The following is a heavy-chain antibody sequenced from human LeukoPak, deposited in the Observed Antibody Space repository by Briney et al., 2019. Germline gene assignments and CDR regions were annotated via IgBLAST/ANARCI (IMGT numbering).Heavy chain of an antibody. V-gene: IGHV3-23*01. D-gene: IGHD1-26*01. Sequence: GGSLRLSCAASGFTFSSYAVSWVRQAPGEGLEWVSGISGSGSPTHYADSVKGRFAISRDNSKNTLHLQMNSLRAEDTAVYYCAKDHGWELPYGMDVWGQGTTVTVSS. CDR2: ISGSGSPT. CDR3: AKDHGWELPYGMDV. CDR1: GFTFSSYA. J-gene: IGHJ6*02.